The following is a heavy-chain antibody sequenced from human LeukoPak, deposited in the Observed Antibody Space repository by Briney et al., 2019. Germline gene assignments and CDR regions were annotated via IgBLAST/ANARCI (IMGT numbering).Heavy chain of an antibody. J-gene: IGHJ4*02. CDR3: ANDDFWSGYYSPFDY. D-gene: IGHD3-3*01. Sequence: PGGSLRLSRAASGFTFSSYGMPWVRQAPGKGLEWVAVISYDGSNKYYADSVKGRFTISRDNSKNTLYLQMNSLRAEDTAVYYCANDDFWSGYYSPFDYWGQGTLVTVSS. CDR2: ISYDGSNK. V-gene: IGHV3-30*18. CDR1: GFTFSSYG.